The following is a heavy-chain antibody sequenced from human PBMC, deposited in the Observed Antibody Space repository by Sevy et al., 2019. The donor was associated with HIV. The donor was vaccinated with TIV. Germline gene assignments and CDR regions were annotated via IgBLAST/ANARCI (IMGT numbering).Heavy chain of an antibody. D-gene: IGHD3-10*01. CDR3: AREGQLWFVYYFDY. CDR2: ISYDGKNK. V-gene: IGHV3-30*04. CDR1: GFTFRNYA. Sequence: GGSLRLSCAASGFTFRNYAMNWVRQAPGKGLERVALISYDGKNKYYSESVKDRFTISRANTQNTLYLQMTSLRPEDSAVYYCAREGQLWFVYYFDYWGQGALVTVSS. J-gene: IGHJ4*02.